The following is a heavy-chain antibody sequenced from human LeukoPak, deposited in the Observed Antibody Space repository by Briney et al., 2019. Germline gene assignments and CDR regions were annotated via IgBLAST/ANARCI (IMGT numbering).Heavy chain of an antibody. Sequence: ASVTVSCKASGGTFSIYAISWVRQAPGQGLEWMGRIIPILGIANYAQKFQGRVTITADKSTSTAYMELSSLRSEDTAVYYCAVPRLWGRGPFDYWGQGTLVTVSS. D-gene: IGHD3-16*01. CDR1: GGTFSIYA. CDR2: IIPILGIA. CDR3: AVPRLWGRGPFDY. V-gene: IGHV1-69*04. J-gene: IGHJ4*02.